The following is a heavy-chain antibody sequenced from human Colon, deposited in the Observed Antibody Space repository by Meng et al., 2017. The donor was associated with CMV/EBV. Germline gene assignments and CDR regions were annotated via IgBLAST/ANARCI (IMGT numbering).Heavy chain of an antibody. D-gene: IGHD3-10*01. V-gene: IGHV4-4*07. CDR3: ARDSNLSGLAY. CDR2: VYISGNT. J-gene: IGHJ4*02. CDR1: GSSITSYY. Sequence: QVQLGESGPGQVKDSETLSPTGTVSGSSITSYYWSWLRQPAGKGLEWIGRVYISGNTNYNPSLKSRVTMSIDTSKIQLSLNIRSVTAADTAVYYCARDSNLSGLAYWGQGALVTVSS.